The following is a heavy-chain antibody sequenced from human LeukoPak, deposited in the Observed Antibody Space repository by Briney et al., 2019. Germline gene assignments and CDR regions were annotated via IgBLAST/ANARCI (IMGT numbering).Heavy chain of an antibody. Sequence: GGSLRLSCAASGFTFSSYAMSWVRQAPGKRLEWVSAISGSGGSTYYADSVKGRFTISRDNSKNTLYLQMNSLRAEDTAVYYCATGLSSSWHQAFDYWGQGTLVTVSS. CDR3: ATGLSSSWHQAFDY. J-gene: IGHJ4*02. CDR1: GFTFSSYA. D-gene: IGHD6-13*01. CDR2: ISGSGGST. V-gene: IGHV3-23*01.